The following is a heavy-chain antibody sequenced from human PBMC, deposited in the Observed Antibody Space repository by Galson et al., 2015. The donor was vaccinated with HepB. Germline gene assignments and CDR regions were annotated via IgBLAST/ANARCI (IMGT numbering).Heavy chain of an antibody. V-gene: IGHV6-1*01. D-gene: IGHD3-10*01. CDR1: GDSVSSHSAA. J-gene: IGHJ3*02. CDR2: NYYRTKWYN. CDR3: ASMVRCGHDAFDI. Sequence: CAISGDSVSSHSAAWNWIRQSLSRGLEGLGKNYYRTKWYNDYAVSVERRITINPDTSKNQFSLHLNSVTPEDTAVYYCASMVRCGHDAFDIWGQGTLVTVSS.